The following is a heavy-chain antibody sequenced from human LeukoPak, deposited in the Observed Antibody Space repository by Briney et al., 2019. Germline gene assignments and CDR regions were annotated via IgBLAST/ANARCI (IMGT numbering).Heavy chain of an antibody. Sequence: NPSETLSLTCTVSGYSISSGYYWGWIRQPPGKGLEWIGSIYHSGSTNYNPSLKSRVTISVDTSKNQFSLKLSSVTAADTAVYYCARGRGYSYGTRVWFDPWGQGTLVTVSS. J-gene: IGHJ5*02. D-gene: IGHD5-18*01. CDR2: IYHSGST. V-gene: IGHV4-38-2*02. CDR1: GYSISSGYY. CDR3: ARGRGYSYGTRVWFDP.